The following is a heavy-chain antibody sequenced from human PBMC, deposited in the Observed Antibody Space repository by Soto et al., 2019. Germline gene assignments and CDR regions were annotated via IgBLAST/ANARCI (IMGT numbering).Heavy chain of an antibody. CDR2: IYRDDDK. CDR1: GFSLTTNGVG. J-gene: IGHJ4*02. V-gene: IGHV2-5*02. Sequence: QITLKESGPTLVKPTQTLTLTCTVSGFSLTTNGVGVGWFRQPPGKALEWLALIYRDDDKRYRPSLKSRVTITKDNTKNRVVLTMTNMDPVDTATYNCAHTVARGAYWETFNYWGQGTLVTVSS. CDR3: AHTVARGAYWETFNY. D-gene: IGHD1-26*01.